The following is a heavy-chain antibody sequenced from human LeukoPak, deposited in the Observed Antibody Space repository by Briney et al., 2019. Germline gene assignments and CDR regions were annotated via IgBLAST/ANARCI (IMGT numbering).Heavy chain of an antibody. Sequence: SETLSLTCTVSGGSISSHHWSWIRQPAGKGLEWIGRIYTSGSTNYNPSLKSRVTMSVDTSKNQFSLKLTSVTAADTAVYYCARDPIVGATLGLFDPWGQGTLVTVSS. CDR3: ARDPIVGATLGLFDP. V-gene: IGHV4-4*07. D-gene: IGHD1-26*01. J-gene: IGHJ5*02. CDR2: IYTSGST. CDR1: GGSISSHH.